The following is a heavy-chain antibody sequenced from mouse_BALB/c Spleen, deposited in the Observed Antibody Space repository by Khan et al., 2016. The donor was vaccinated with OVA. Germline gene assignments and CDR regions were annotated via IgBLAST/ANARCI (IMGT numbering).Heavy chain of an antibody. CDR2: IKYSGST. J-gene: IGHJ2*01. CDR3: ARSGTITTVVATDFDY. Sequence: EVQLQESGPGLVKPSQSLSLTCTVTGHSITSDYAWNWIRQFPGNKLEWMGYIKYSGSTSYNPSLKSRISITRDTSKNQFFLQLNSVTTEDTATYYCARSGTITTVVATDFDYWGQGTTLTVSS. CDR1: GHSITSDYA. V-gene: IGHV3-2*02. D-gene: IGHD1-1*01.